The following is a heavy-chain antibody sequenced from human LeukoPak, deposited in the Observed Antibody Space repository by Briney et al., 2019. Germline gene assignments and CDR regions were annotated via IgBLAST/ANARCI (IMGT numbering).Heavy chain of an antibody. D-gene: IGHD3-10*01. CDR3: ARDLSYYGSGSYYYFDY. CDR1: GFTFSSYS. J-gene: IGHJ4*02. Sequence: GGSLTLSCAAPGFTFSSYSMNWVRQTPGKGLEWVSSISSTSDFIDYADSVKGRFTSSRDNAKNSLYLQMNSLRAEDTAVYYCARDLSYYGSGSYYYFDYWGQGTLVTVSS. V-gene: IGHV3-21*01. CDR2: ISSTSDFI.